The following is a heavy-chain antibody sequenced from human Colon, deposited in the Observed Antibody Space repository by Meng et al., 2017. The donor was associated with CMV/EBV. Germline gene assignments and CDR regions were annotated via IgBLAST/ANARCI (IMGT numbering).Heavy chain of an antibody. D-gene: IGHD2-2*01. CDR3: AKRTVLVPADLGPREFYFDR. CDR2: IRYDGSIK. V-gene: IGHV3-30*02. CDR1: GFTFNNFE. Sequence: GESLKISCAASGFTFNNFEMNWVRQTPDKGLDWVAFIRYDGSIKFYADSVKGRFTISRDNSKNTLYLEMNSLRAEDTALYYCAKRTVLVPADLGPREFYFDRWGQGTLVTVSS. J-gene: IGHJ4*02.